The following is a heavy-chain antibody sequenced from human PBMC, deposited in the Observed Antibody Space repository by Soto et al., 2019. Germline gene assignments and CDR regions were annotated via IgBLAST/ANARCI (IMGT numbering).Heavy chain of an antibody. J-gene: IGHJ6*02. CDR1: GFSLSTGGVA. V-gene: IGHV2-5*01. CDR3: AHKLRYLDPMDV. CDR2: IYWNDDK. D-gene: IGHD3-9*01. Sequence: SGPTLVTSTPPLTLTCTFSGFSLSTGGVAVGWLRQPPGKALEWLALIYWNDDKLYSPSLKTRLTVTKDTSKNQVVLTMTNVGPVDTATYYCAHKLRYLDPMDVWGQGTTVTVSS.